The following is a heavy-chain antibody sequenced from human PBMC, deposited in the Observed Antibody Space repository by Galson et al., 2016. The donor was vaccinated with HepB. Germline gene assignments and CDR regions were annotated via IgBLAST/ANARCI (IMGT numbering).Heavy chain of an antibody. Sequence: SLRLSCATSGFIFSNHWMHWVRQTPEKGLVWISRINSDGSSIGYADSVKGRFTISRDNAKNTLSPQMNSLRVDDTAVYYCATGHWGTWRWGDYWGQGTVVTVSS. CDR2: INSDGSSI. V-gene: IGHV3-74*01. D-gene: IGHD3-16*01. CDR3: ATGHWGTWRWGDY. J-gene: IGHJ4*02. CDR1: GFIFSNHW.